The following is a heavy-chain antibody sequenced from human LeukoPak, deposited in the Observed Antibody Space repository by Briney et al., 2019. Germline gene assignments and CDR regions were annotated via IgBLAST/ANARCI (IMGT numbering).Heavy chain of an antibody. J-gene: IGHJ4*02. CDR1: GFSFSNYG. CDR3: AREGIVATLDY. Sequence: PGGSLRLSCAASGFSFSNYGMHWVRQAPGKGLEWVAVIWYDGVNKYYADSVKGRFTISRDMPKNTLYLQMNSLRAEDTAVYYCAREGIVATLDYWGQGTLVTVS. CDR2: IWYDGVNK. V-gene: IGHV3-33*01. D-gene: IGHD5-12*01.